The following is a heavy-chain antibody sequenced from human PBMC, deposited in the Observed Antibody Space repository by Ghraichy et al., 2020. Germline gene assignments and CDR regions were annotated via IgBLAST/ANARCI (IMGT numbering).Heavy chain of an antibody. CDR1: GDSIRSGGYS. V-gene: IGHV4-30-2*01. CDR2: IYQSGNT. J-gene: IGHJ6*03. Sequence: SETLSLTCSVSGDSIRSGGYSWNWIRQPPGKGLEWIGYIYQSGNTYHNPSLMSRVTMSIDRSKNQFSLTLSSVTAADSATYYCARGDGRYYYMDVWGKGTTVTVSS. CDR3: ARGDGRYYYMDV.